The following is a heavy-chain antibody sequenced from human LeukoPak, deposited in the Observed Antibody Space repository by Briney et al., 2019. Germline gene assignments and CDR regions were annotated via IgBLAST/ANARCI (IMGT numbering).Heavy chain of an antibody. CDR1: GGSISSYY. CDR2: IYYSGST. V-gene: IGHV4-59*08. J-gene: IGHJ5*02. Sequence: SETLSLTCTVSGGSISSYYWSWIWQPPGKGLEWIGYIYYSGSTNYNPSLKSRVTISVDTSKNQFSLKLSSVTAADTAVYYCARRLGRYNWFDPWGQGTLVTVSS. CDR3: ARRLGRYNWFDP.